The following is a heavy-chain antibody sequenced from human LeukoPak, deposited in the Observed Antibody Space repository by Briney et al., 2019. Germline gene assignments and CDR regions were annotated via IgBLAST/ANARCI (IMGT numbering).Heavy chain of an antibody. CDR2: VSYDGNKK. CDR1: EFSVGSNY. J-gene: IGHJ4*02. V-gene: IGHV3-30*03. CDR3: ARDLH. Sequence: GGSLRLSCAASEFSVGSNYMTWVRQAPGKGLEWMAVVSYDGNKKYYADSVKGRFTISRDNAKNSLYLQMNSLRAEDTAVYYCARDLHWGQGTLVTVSS.